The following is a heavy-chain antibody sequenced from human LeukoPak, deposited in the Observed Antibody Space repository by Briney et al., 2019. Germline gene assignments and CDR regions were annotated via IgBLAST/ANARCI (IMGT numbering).Heavy chain of an antibody. D-gene: IGHD2/OR15-2a*01. CDR2: IYYSGST. Sequence: SETLSLTCTVSGGSISSYYWSWIRQPPGKGLEWIGYIYYSGSTNYNPSLKSRVTISVDTSKNQFSLKLSSVTAADTAVYYCARFPPPDFLGGRTAFDIWGQGTMVTVSS. V-gene: IGHV4-59*01. J-gene: IGHJ3*02. CDR3: ARFPPPDFLGGRTAFDI. CDR1: GGSISSYY.